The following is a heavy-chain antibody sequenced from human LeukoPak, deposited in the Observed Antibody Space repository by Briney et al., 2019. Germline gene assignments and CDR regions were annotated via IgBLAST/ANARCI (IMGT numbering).Heavy chain of an antibody. Sequence: ASVKVSCKASGYTFTSYGISWVRQAPGQGLEWMGWISAYNGNTNYAQKLQGRVTMTTDTSTSTAYMELRSLRSDDTAVYYCARDRIAVAGTYDAFDIWGQGTMVTVSP. J-gene: IGHJ3*02. CDR3: ARDRIAVAGTYDAFDI. CDR1: GYTFTSYG. CDR2: ISAYNGNT. D-gene: IGHD6-19*01. V-gene: IGHV1-18*01.